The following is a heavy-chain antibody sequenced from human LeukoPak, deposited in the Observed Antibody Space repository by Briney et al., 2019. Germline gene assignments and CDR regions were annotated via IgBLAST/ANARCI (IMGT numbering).Heavy chain of an antibody. V-gene: IGHV4-34*01. CDR1: GGSFSGYY. D-gene: IGHD3-22*01. CDR3: ARGPYSYDSSGAFDI. Sequence: SETLSLTCTVYGGSFSGYYWSWIRQPPGKGLEWIGDINHSGSTNYNPSLESRVTISVDMSKNQFSLKLSSVTAADTAVYFCARGPYSYDSSGAFDIWGQGTMVTVSS. J-gene: IGHJ3*02. CDR2: INHSGST.